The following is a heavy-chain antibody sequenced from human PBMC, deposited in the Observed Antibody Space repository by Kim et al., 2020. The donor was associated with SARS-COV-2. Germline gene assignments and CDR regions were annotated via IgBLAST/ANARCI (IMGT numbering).Heavy chain of an antibody. D-gene: IGHD6-13*01. V-gene: IGHV3-11*06. CDR3: ARDLGSSSFDFDY. J-gene: IGHJ4*02. Sequence: YADSVKARFPISRDNAKNSLYLQMNSLRAEDTAVYYCARDLGSSSFDFDYWGQGTLVTVSS.